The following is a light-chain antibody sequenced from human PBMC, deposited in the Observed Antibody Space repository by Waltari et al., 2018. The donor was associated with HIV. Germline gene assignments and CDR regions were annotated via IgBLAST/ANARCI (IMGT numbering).Light chain of an antibody. Sequence: QSALTQPPSASGSPGQSVTISCTGTRNDVGNYAYVSWYQQHPGKAPKLLIYEVNQRPSGVPDRFSGSKYDNTASLTVSGLQAEDEADYYCSSYAGRNNRLVFGGGTKLTVL. J-gene: IGLJ2*01. CDR3: SSYAGRNNRLV. CDR2: EVN. V-gene: IGLV2-8*01. CDR1: RNDVGNYAY.